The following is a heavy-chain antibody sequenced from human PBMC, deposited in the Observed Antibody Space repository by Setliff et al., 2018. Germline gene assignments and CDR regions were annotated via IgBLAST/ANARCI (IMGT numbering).Heavy chain of an antibody. CDR3: ASRTTGPGGWFDY. CDR1: GGSINNGSYY. V-gene: IGHV4-61*09. CDR2: IYTSGST. D-gene: IGHD1-1*01. Sequence: SETLSLTCTVSGGSINNGSYYWSWIRQPAGKGLEWIGHIYTSGSTNYNPSLKSRVTISVDTSKNQFSLKLSSVTAEDTAIYYCASRTTGPGGWFDYWGQGARVTV. J-gene: IGHJ5*01.